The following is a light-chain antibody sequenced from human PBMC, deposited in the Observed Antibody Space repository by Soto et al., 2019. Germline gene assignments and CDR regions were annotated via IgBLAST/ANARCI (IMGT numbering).Light chain of an antibody. V-gene: IGKV1-33*01. CDR1: EDISSY. CDR3: QQYDNLPRLT. CDR2: DAS. J-gene: IGKJ4*01. Sequence: DIQMTQSPSSLSASVGDRVTIACQASEDISSYLNWYQRKPGKAPKLLIYDASKLETGVPPRFSGSGSGTYFPFTISSLQPEDIATYYCQQYDNLPRLTFGGGTKVAIK.